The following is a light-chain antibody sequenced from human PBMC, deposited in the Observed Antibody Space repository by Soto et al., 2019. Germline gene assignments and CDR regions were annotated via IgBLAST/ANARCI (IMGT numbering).Light chain of an antibody. CDR1: QSVSSN. CDR3: QQYNNWPPGYT. V-gene: IGKV3-15*01. J-gene: IGKJ2*01. Sequence: IVMTQSPAPLSVSPGERATLSCRSSQSVSSNVAWYQQKPGQAPRLLIYGASTSSTVIPARFSGSGSGTEFTLTISSLQSEDVAVYYCQQYNNWPPGYTFGQGTKLEIK. CDR2: GAS.